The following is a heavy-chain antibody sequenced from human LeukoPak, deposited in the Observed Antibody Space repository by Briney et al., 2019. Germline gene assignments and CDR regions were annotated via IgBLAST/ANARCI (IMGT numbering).Heavy chain of an antibody. CDR1: RGSFSSSPFY. D-gene: IGHD1-26*01. Sequence: SSETLSLSCSVSRGSFSSSPFYWGWIRQPPGKGLEWIGTISYSATTFYNPSPRSRITLSVDTSRTQFSLRLRSVTAADSAMYYCARQGLGGTYANDAFDIWGQGKVVTVSS. CDR3: ARQGLGGTYANDAFDI. V-gene: IGHV4-39*01. CDR2: ISYSATT. J-gene: IGHJ3*02.